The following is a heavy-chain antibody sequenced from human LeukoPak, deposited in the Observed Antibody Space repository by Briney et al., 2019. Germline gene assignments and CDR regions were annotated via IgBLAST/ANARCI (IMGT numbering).Heavy chain of an antibody. CDR2: ISGSGGST. CDR3: AKLGSKDPTYYYGSGSYSGY. V-gene: IGHV3-23*01. CDR1: GFTFSSYA. J-gene: IGHJ4*02. Sequence: GGPLRLSCAASGFTFSSYAMSWVRQAPGKGLEWVSAISGSGGSTYYADSVKGRFTISRDNSKNTLYLQMNSLRAEDTAVYYCAKLGSKDPTYYYGSGSYSGYWGQGTLVTVSS. D-gene: IGHD3-10*01.